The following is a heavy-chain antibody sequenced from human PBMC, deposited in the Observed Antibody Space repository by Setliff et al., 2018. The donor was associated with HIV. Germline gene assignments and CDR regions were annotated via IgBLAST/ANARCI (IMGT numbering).Heavy chain of an antibody. V-gene: IGHV1-69*06. CDR3: ATIPRPSYYYYYYMDV. D-gene: IGHD6-6*01. CDR2: IIPVFGTA. J-gene: IGHJ6*03. CDR1: GGTFSTYA. Sequence: ASVKVSCKASGGTFSTYAITWVRQAPGQGLEWMGGIIPVFGTANYAQKFQGRVTIIADKSTSTAYMELSSLRSEDTAVYYCATIPRPSYYYYYYMDVWGKGTTVTVSS.